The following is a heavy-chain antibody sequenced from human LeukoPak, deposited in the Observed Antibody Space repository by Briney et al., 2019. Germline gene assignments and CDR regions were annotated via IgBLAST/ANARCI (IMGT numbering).Heavy chain of an antibody. CDR2: INSNSGDT. J-gene: IGHJ4*02. V-gene: IGHV1-2*06. D-gene: IGHD2-21*02. CDR3: ARTPGVVTATGEFDH. CDR1: GGTFSNNA. Sequence: ASVKVSCKASGGTFSNNAINWVRQAPGQGLEWMGRINSNSGDTNYALKFQGRVTMTRDTSISTGYMELSRLRSDDTAVYYCARTPGVVTATGEFDHWGQGTLVTVSP.